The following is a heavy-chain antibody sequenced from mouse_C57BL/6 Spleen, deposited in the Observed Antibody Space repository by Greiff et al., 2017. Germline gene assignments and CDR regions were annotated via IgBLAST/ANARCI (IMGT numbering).Heavy chain of an antibody. CDR1: GYTFTGYW. V-gene: IGHV1-9*01. Sequence: VKLMESGAELMKPGASVKLSCKATGYTFTGYWIEWVKQRPGHGLEWIGEILPGSGSTNYNEKFKGKATFTADTSSNTAYMQLSSLTTEDSAICNTARAGRSPGRSSFDYWGQGTTLTVSS. CDR3: ARAGRSPGRSSFDY. CDR2: ILPGSGST. J-gene: IGHJ2*01. D-gene: IGHD1-1*01.